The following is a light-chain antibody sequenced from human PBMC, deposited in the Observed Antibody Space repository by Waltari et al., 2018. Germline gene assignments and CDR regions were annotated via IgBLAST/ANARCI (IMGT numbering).Light chain of an antibody. V-gene: IGKV1-33*01. Sequence: DIQLTQSPSSLSASVGDRVSITCRASQPITNYLNWYQQKPWKAPRLLIYDASNLQAGLPSRFSGSQSGTEFTFTIASLQPEDVATYYCQRYDNLPVFAFGPGTKLDIQ. J-gene: IGKJ3*01. CDR1: QPITNY. CDR2: DAS. CDR3: QRYDNLPVFA.